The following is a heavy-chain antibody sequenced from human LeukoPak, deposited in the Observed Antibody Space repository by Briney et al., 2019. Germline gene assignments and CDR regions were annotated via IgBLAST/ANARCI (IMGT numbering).Heavy chain of an antibody. D-gene: IGHD3-10*01. CDR2: ISYDGSNK. CDR1: GFTFSSYA. V-gene: IGHV3-30*04. J-gene: IGHJ4*02. Sequence: GRSLRLSCAASGFTFSSYAMHWVRQAPGKGLEWVAVISYDGSNKYYADSVKGRFTISRDNSKNTLYLQMNSLRAEDTAVYYCARDRGTGVLNYWGQGTLVTVSS. CDR3: ARDRGTGVLNY.